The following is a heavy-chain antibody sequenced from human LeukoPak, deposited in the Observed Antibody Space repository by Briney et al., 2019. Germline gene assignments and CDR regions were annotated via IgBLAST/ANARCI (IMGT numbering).Heavy chain of an antibody. CDR2: ISESGGST. V-gene: IGHV3-23*01. D-gene: IGHD3-22*01. CDR1: GFMFSSYA. CDR3: VKDGDYYDSGGYSSFFDY. J-gene: IGHJ4*02. Sequence: GGSLRLSCAASGFMFSSYAMSWVRQAPGKGLGWVSAISESGGSTYYADFVKGRFTISRDDSKNTLSLQMTSLRAEDTAIYYCVKDGDYYDSGGYSSFFDYWGQGTLVTVSS.